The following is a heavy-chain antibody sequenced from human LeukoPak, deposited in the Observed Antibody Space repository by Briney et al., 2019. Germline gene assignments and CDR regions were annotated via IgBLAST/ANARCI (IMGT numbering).Heavy chain of an antibody. J-gene: IGHJ4*02. D-gene: IGHD2-2*01. Sequence: SVKVSCKASGGTFSSYAISWVRQAPGQGLEWMGGIIPIFGTANYAQKFQGRVTITADESTSTAYMELSSLRSEDTAVYYCAIPAALSEYYLDYWGQGTLVTVPS. CDR1: GGTFSSYA. CDR2: IIPIFGTA. V-gene: IGHV1-69*01. CDR3: AIPAALSEYYLDY.